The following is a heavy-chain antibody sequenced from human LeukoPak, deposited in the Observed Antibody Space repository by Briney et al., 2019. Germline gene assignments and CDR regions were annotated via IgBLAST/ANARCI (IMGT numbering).Heavy chain of an antibody. V-gene: IGHV3-21*01. Sequence: PGGSLRLSCAASGFTFSSYSMNLVRQAPGKGLEWVSSISSSSSYIYYADPVKGRFTISRDNAKNSLYLQMNSLRAEDTAVYYCARGSVVVVPAAIRWFDPWGQGTLVTVSS. CDR2: ISSSSSYI. CDR3: ARGSVVVVPAAIRWFDP. CDR1: GFTFSSYS. J-gene: IGHJ5*02. D-gene: IGHD2-2*01.